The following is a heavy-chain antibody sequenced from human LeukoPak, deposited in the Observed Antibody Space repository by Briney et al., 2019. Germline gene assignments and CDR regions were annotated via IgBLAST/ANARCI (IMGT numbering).Heavy chain of an antibody. J-gene: IGHJ3*02. D-gene: IGHD6-19*01. CDR1: GYTFTNYD. Sequence: ASVKVSCKASGYTFTNYDINWVRQATGQGLEWMGWMNPNSGNTGYAQKFQGKVTITRNTSISTAYMELSSLRSEDTAVYYCAGSPDCTNGVCSSSSGWYYAFDIWGQGTMVTVSS. V-gene: IGHV1-8*03. CDR3: AGSPDCTNGVCSSSSGWYYAFDI. CDR2: MNPNSGNT.